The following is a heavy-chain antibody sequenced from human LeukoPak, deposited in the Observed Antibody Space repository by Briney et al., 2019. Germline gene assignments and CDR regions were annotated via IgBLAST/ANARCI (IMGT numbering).Heavy chain of an antibody. D-gene: IGHD4-23*01. J-gene: IGHJ4*02. V-gene: IGHV3-7*03. CDR1: GFIFGDYW. CDR3: TRTVNSASDF. Sequence: PGGSLRLSYVASGFIFGDYWMRWGRQAPGKGLEWVATINQNGGVKYYVDSVKGRFTISRGNAKTSLFLQMNSLRIDDTAMYYCTRTVNSASDFWGQGTLVTVSS. CDR2: INQNGGVK.